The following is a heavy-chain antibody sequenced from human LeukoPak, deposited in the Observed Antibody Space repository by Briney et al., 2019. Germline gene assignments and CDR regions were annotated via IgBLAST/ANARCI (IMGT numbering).Heavy chain of an antibody. CDR1: GCTFSSYG. CDR3: ANQCGGGCSGDH. Sequence: GGSLRLSCAASGCTFSSYGMHWVRQAPGKGLEWVTFIRYDGSNKYFADSVKGRFTISRDNSKNTLFLQMNSLRAEDSAVYYCANQCGGGCSGDHWGQGTLVTVSS. J-gene: IGHJ4*02. V-gene: IGHV3-30*02. CDR2: IRYDGSNK. D-gene: IGHD2-21*02.